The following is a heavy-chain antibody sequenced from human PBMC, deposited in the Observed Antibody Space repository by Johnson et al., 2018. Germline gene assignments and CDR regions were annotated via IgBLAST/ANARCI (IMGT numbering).Heavy chain of an antibody. CDR2: IWYDGSNK. CDR3: ARSSLGYCSGGSCQNWFDP. J-gene: IGHJ5*02. D-gene: IGHD2-15*01. Sequence: QVQLVQSGGGLVQPGGSLRLSCAASGFTFSSYAMSWVRQAPGKGLEWVAVIWYDGSNKYYADSVKGRFTISRDNSKNTPYLQMNSLRAEDTAVYYCARSSLGYCSGGSCQNWFDPGGQGTLVTVSS. CDR1: GFTFSSYA. V-gene: IGHV3-33*08.